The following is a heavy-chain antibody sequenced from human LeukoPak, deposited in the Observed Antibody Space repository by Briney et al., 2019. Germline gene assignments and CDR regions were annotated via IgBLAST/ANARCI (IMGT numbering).Heavy chain of an antibody. V-gene: IGHV1-18*01. Sequence: ASVKVSCKASGYTFTSYGVSWVRQAPGQGLEWMGWISAYDDNTNHAQNLQGRVTMTTDTSTSTVYMELRSLRSDDTAFYYCGRDGAVTPYYLDYWGQGTLVTVSS. J-gene: IGHJ4*02. CDR1: GYTFTSYG. CDR3: GRDGAVTPYYLDY. D-gene: IGHD3-3*01. CDR2: ISAYDDNT.